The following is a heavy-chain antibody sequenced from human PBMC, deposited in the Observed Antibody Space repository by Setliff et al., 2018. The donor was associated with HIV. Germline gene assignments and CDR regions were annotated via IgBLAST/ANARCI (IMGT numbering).Heavy chain of an antibody. CDR3: ARYTSKVDWFDP. CDR2: IHYNGRT. J-gene: IGHJ5*02. D-gene: IGHD2-2*02. CDR1: GDSITNDDYY. V-gene: IGHV4-39*01. Sequence: ETLSLTCTVSGDSITNDDYYWGWIRQPPGKGLEWIAIIHYNGRTYYDPSLKSRVTIFVDTSKTQFYLKLRSVTASDTAVYYCARYTSKVDWFDPWGQGTPVTVSS.